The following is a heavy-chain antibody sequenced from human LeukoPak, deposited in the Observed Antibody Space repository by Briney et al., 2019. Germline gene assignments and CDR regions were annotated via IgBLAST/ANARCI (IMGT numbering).Heavy chain of an antibody. V-gene: IGHV4-39*07. CDR1: GGSISSSSYY. Sequence: SETLSLTCTVSGGSISSSSYYWGWIRQPPGKGLEWIGSIYHSGSTNYNPSLKSRVTISVDTSKNQFSLKLSSVTAADTAVYYCARDGYDYVWGSYRYRYFDYWGQGTLVTVSS. CDR3: ARDGYDYVWGSYRYRYFDY. J-gene: IGHJ4*02. CDR2: IYHSGST. D-gene: IGHD3-16*02.